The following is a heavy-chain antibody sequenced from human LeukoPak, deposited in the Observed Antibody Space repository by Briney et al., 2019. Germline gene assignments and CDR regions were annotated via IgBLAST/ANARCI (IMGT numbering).Heavy chain of an antibody. CDR3: AKGAGQLLSNWFDP. V-gene: IGHV3-9*03. J-gene: IGHJ5*02. D-gene: IGHD2-2*01. CDR2: ISWNSGSI. CDR1: GFTFDDHA. Sequence: GRSLRLSCAASGFTFDDHAMHWVRQAPGKGLEWVSGISWNSGSIGYADSVKGRFTISRDNAKNSLYLQMNSLRAEDMALHYCAKGAGQLLSNWFDPWGQGTLVTVSS.